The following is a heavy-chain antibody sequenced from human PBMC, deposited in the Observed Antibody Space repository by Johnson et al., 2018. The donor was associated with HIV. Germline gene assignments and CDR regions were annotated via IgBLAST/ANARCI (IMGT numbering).Heavy chain of an antibody. D-gene: IGHD6-6*01. J-gene: IGHJ3*02. Sequence: QVQLVESGGGVVQPGRSLRLSCAASGFRFSTYALHWVRQTPGKGLEWVALISDDGSKIYHADSVKGRFTISRDNSKNTLYLQMNSLRAEDTAVYYCAREGSSSRAFDIWGQGTMVTVSS. CDR2: ISDDGSKI. V-gene: IGHV3-30*04. CDR1: GFRFSTYA. CDR3: AREGSSSRAFDI.